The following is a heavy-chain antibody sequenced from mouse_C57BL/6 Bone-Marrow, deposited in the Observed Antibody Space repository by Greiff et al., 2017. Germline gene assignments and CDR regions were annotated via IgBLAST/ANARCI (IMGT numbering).Heavy chain of an antibody. J-gene: IGHJ3*01. CDR2: SRNKANDYTT. CDR1: GFTFSDFY. Sequence: DVKLVESGGGLVQSGRSLRLSCATSGFTFSDFYMEWVRQAPGKGLEWIAASRNKANDYTTEYSASVKGRFIVSRDTSQSILYLQMNALRAEDTAIYYCARDAPGRRDPIWFAYWGQGTLVTVSA. D-gene: IGHD3-3*01. V-gene: IGHV7-1*01. CDR3: ARDAPGRRDPIWFAY.